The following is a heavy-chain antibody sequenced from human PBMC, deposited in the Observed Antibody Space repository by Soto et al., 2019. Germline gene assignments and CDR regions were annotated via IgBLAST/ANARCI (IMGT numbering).Heavy chain of an antibody. V-gene: IGHV4-4*07. CDR3: ARDLSGTGSDV. CDR2: VYSTGGV. J-gene: IGHJ6*02. Sequence: QVQLQESGPGLVKPSETLSLTCNVSGASVGSFYWSWIRQSAGKGLEWIGRVYSTGGVAYNPALEGRVTISLDRSNNHFSLEIKSVTAADTAVYFCARDLSGTGSDVWGRGTTVSVSS. D-gene: IGHD1-26*01. CDR1: GASVGSFY.